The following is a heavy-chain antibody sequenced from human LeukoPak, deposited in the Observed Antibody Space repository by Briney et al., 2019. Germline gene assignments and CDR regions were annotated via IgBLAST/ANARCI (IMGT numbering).Heavy chain of an antibody. CDR3: ARVVGCGGGSCYFFRGSYYYYYMDV. CDR2: IYYSGGT. CDR1: GGSISSSSYY. J-gene: IGHJ6*03. D-gene: IGHD2-15*01. Sequence: EPSETLSLTCTVSGGSISSSSYYWGWIRQPPGKGLEWIGSIYYSGGTYYNPSLKSRVTISVDTSKNQFSLKLSSVTAADTAVYYCARVVGCGGGSCYFFRGSYYYYYMDVWGKGTTVTVSS. V-gene: IGHV4-39*07.